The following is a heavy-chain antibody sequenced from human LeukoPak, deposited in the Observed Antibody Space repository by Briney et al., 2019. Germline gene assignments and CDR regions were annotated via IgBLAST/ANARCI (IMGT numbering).Heavy chain of an antibody. CDR3: ARGHFYDSSSDYHDTFDM. CDR2: INPSVGST. Sequence: ASVKVSCNASGYSFTSYYMHWVRQARGQGLEWMGMINPSVGSTSYAQKFLGRVTMTRDMSTTTVYMELSSLRYEDTAVYYCARGHFYDSSSDYHDTFDMWGQGTMVTVSS. V-gene: IGHV1-46*01. CDR1: GYSFTSYY. D-gene: IGHD3-22*01. J-gene: IGHJ3*02.